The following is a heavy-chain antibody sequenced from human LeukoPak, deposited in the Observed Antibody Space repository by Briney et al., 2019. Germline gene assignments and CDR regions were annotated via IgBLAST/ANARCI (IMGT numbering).Heavy chain of an antibody. J-gene: IGHJ3*02. D-gene: IGHD1-26*01. CDR1: GGSISSSY. CDR2: IYYSGGT. CDR3: ARVSWDLYAFDI. V-gene: IGHV4-59*01. Sequence: PSETLSLTCTVSGGSISSSYWSWIRQPPGKGLEWIGYIYYSGGTNYNPSPKSRVTMAVDTSKNQVFLNLSSVTAADTALYYCARVSWDLYAFDIWGQGTVVTVSS.